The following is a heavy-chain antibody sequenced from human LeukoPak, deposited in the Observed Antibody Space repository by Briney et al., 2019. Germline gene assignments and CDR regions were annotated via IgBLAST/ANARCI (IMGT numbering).Heavy chain of an antibody. J-gene: IGHJ4*02. CDR1: GYILSNHG. D-gene: IGHD6-13*01. CDR3: ARDAPGIAAAGTPNDFDY. V-gene: IGHV1-18*01. Sequence: GASVKVSCKASGYILSNHGISWVRQAPGEGLEWMGWITTYKDNTAYALKFQGRVTMTTDTSTSTAYMELRSLRSDDTAVYYCARDAPGIAAAGTPNDFDYWGQGTLVTVSS. CDR2: ITTYKDNT.